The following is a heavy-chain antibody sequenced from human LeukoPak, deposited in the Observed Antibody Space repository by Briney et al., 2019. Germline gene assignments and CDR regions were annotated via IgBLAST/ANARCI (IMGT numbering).Heavy chain of an antibody. Sequence: ASVKVSCKASGYTFTTYAMNWVRQAPGQGLKWMGWINTNTGNPTYAQDFSGRFVFSLDTSVSTAYLQISSLKADDAAVYYCARETTVAADAFDIWGQGTLVTVSS. J-gene: IGHJ3*02. CDR3: ARETTVAADAFDI. D-gene: IGHD6-19*01. CDR2: INTNTGNP. V-gene: IGHV7-4-1*02. CDR1: GYTFTTYA.